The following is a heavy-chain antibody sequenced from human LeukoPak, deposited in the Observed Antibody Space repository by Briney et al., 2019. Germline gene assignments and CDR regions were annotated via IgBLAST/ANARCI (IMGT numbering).Heavy chain of an antibody. D-gene: IGHD6-13*01. Sequence: SETLSLTCTVSGGSISSYCWSWIRQPPGKGLEWIGYIYYSGSTNYNPSLKSRVTISVDTSKNQFSLKPSSVTAADTAVYYCARQRRTAAAAYDIWGQGTMVTVSS. J-gene: IGHJ3*02. CDR3: ARQRRTAAAAYDI. CDR2: IYYSGST. V-gene: IGHV4-59*08. CDR1: GGSISSYC.